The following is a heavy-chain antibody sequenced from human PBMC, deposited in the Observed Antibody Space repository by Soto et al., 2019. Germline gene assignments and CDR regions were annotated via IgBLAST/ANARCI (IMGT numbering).Heavy chain of an antibody. CDR2: INNDGSET. D-gene: IGHD2-8*01. J-gene: IGHJ4*02. V-gene: IGHV3-7*03. CDR3: ARGSNQDY. Sequence: DVQLVESGGDLVQPGGSLRLSCVASGFTFSPYWMSWVRQAPGRGLQWVATINNDGSETYYADSVKGRFTISRDNARDSLYLHLTSLRAEDTAIYYCARGSNQDYWGQGTLVAVSS. CDR1: GFTFSPYW.